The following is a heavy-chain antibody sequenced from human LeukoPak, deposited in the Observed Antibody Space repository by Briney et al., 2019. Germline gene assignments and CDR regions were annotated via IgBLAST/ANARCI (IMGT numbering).Heavy chain of an antibody. CDR3: ARGPRYYDFWSGYSRTATDY. CDR2: ISAYNGNT. Sequence: GASVKVSCKASGYTFTSYGISWVRQAPGQGLEWMGWISAYNGNTNYAQKLQGRVTMTTDTSTSTAYMELRSLRSDDTAVYYCARGPRYYDFWSGYSRTATDYWGQGTLVTVSS. CDR1: GYTFTSYG. V-gene: IGHV1-18*01. J-gene: IGHJ4*02. D-gene: IGHD3-3*01.